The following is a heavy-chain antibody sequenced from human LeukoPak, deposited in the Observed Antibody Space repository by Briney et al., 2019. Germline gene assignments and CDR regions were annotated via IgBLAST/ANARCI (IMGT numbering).Heavy chain of an antibody. J-gene: IGHJ2*01. CDR3: ARGTGERVGYFDL. D-gene: IGHD7-27*01. V-gene: IGHV4-30-4*08. CDR1: GGSISSGDYY. Sequence: SETLSLTCTVSGGSISSGDYYWSWIRQPPGKGLEWIGYIYYSGSTYYNPSLKSRVTISVDTSKNQFSLKLSSVTAADTAVYYCARGTGERVGYFDLWGRGTLVTVSS. CDR2: IYYSGST.